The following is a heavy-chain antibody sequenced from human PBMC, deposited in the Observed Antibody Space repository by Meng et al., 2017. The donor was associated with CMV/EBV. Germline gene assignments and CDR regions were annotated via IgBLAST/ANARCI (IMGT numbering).Heavy chain of an antibody. CDR3: ARIAAAGRFDY. Sequence: QIPLKEPGPTLVKPTPNLTLTCTCSGFSLSTSGVGVGWIRQPPGKALEWLALIYWDDDKRYSPSLKSRLTITKDTSKNKVVLTMTNMDPVDTAAYYCARIAAAGRFDYWGQGTLVTVSS. CDR2: IYWDDDK. CDR1: GFSLSTSGVG. D-gene: IGHD6-13*01. V-gene: IGHV2-5*02. J-gene: IGHJ4*02.